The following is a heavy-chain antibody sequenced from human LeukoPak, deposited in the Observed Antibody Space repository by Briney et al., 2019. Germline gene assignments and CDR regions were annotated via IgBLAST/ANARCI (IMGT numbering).Heavy chain of an antibody. D-gene: IGHD2-2*01. CDR3: ARGRPLGYRSSTSCYSWFDP. V-gene: IGHV4-34*01. CDR2: INHSGST. J-gene: IGHJ5*02. Sequence: KPSETLSLTCAVYGGSFSGYYWSWIRQPPGKGLEWIGEINHSGSTNYNPSLKSRVTISVDTSKNQFSLKLSSVTAADTAVYYCARGRPLGYRSSTSCYSWFDPWGQGTLVTVSS. CDR1: GGSFSGYY.